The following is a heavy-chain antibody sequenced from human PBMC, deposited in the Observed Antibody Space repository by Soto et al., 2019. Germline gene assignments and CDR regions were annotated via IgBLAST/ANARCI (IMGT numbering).Heavy chain of an antibody. CDR2: IFHGGST. J-gene: IGHJ5*02. V-gene: IGHV4-30-2*01. CDR3: ARGRVVVPAAVMFNCLDP. D-gene: IGHD2-2*01. Sequence: WIRQPTGKCLERIGYIFHGGSTYYNPSLRSRVTISVDRSRTQFSLKMSSVTAADTAVYYCARGRVVVPAAVMFNCLDPWGQGALVTVSS.